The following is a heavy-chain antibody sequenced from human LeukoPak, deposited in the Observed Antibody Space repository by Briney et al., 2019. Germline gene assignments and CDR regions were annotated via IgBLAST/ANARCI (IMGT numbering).Heavy chain of an antibody. CDR3: ARRSGIYDSSGGLDY. V-gene: IGHV4-59*08. CDR2: IYYSGST. CDR1: DGSISSYY. D-gene: IGHD3-22*01. J-gene: IGHJ4*02. Sequence: SETLSLTCTVSDGSISSYYWSWLRQPPGKGLEWIGYIYYSGSTNYNPSLKSRVTISVDTSKNQFSLKLSSVTATDTAVYYCARRSGIYDSSGGLDYWGQGTLVTVSS.